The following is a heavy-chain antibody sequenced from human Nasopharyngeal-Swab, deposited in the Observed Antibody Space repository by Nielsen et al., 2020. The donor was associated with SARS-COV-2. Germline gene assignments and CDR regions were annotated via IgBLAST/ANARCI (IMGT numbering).Heavy chain of an antibody. V-gene: IGHV3-23*01. Sequence: GGSLRLSWAAAGVTFSTYAMHWVRQAPGKGLEWVPGLSGIGNTTYSADSVKGRFTISRDNSKNTVYLQMNSLSAEDTATYYCAKAGCSGGYCQLVGFWDYWGQGTAVTVSS. D-gene: IGHD2-15*01. CDR2: LSGIGNTT. CDR1: GVTFSTYA. CDR3: AKAGCSGGYCQLVGFWDY. J-gene: IGHJ3*01.